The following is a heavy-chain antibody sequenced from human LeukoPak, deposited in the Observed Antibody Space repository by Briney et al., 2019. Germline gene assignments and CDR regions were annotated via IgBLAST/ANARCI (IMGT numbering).Heavy chain of an antibody. V-gene: IGHV1-69*05. Sequence: GASVKVSCKASGGTFSSYAISWVRQAPGQGLDWMGGIIPIFGTANYAQKFQGRVTITTDESTSTAYMELSSLRSEDTAVYYCARTYDFWSGSNWFDPWGQGTLVTVSS. D-gene: IGHD3-3*01. CDR2: IIPIFGTA. CDR3: ARTYDFWSGSNWFDP. CDR1: GGTFSSYA. J-gene: IGHJ5*02.